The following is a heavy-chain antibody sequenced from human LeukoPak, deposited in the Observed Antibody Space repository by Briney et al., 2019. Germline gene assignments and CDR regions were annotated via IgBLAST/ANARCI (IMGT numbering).Heavy chain of an antibody. CDR2: IYYSGST. CDR1: GGSISSYY. CDR3: ARGALRSLGYCSSTSCYQNWFDP. Sequence: SETLSLTCTVSGGSISSYYWSWIRQPPGKGLEWIGYIYYSGSTNYNPSLKSRVTISVDTSKNQFSLKLSSVTAADTAVYYCARGALRSLGYCSSTSCYQNWFDPWAREPWSPSPQ. D-gene: IGHD2-2*01. J-gene: IGHJ5*02. V-gene: IGHV4-59*01.